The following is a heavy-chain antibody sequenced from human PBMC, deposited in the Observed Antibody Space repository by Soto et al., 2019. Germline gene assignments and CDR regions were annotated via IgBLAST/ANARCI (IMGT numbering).Heavy chain of an antibody. CDR3: ARDGHYGSGSYYWFDP. D-gene: IGHD3-10*01. CDR1: GGSISSGGYY. CDR2: IYYSGST. Sequence: SETLSLTCTVSGGSISSGGYYWSWIRQRPGKGLEWIGYIYYSGSTYYNPSLKSRVTISVDTSKNQFSLKLSSVTAADTAVYYCARDGHYGSGSYYWFDPWGQGTLVTVSS. V-gene: IGHV4-31*03. J-gene: IGHJ5*02.